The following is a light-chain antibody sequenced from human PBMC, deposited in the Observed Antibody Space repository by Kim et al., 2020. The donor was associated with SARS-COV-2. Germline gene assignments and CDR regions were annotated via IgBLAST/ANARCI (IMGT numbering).Light chain of an antibody. V-gene: IGLV2-14*03. Sequence: QSALTQPASVSGSPGQSITISCTGTSSDVGGYNYVSWYQQHPGKVPKLMIFDVTNRPSGVSNRFSGSKSGNTASLTISGLQAEDEADYYCTSYTSGSTIVLFGGGTQLTVL. CDR3: TSYTSGSTIVL. CDR2: DVT. J-gene: IGLJ2*01. CDR1: SSDVGGYNY.